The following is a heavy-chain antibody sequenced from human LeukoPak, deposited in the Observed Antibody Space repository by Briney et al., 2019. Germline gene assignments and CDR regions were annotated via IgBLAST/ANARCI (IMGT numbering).Heavy chain of an antibody. D-gene: IGHD1-14*01. J-gene: IGHJ3*02. Sequence: ASVKVSCKPSGYTFTDYFIHWVRQAPGQGLEWMGRIIPILGIANYAQKFQGRVTITADKSTSTAYMELSSLRSEDTAVYYCVRDWNHGAFDIWGQGTMVTVSS. CDR3: VRDWNHGAFDI. CDR1: GYTFTDYF. V-gene: IGHV1-69*04. CDR2: IIPILGIA.